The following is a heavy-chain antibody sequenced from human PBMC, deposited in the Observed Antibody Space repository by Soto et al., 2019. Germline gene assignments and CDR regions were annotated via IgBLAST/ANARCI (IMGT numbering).Heavy chain of an antibody. J-gene: IGHJ4*02. V-gene: IGHV1-2*04. CDR2: INPNSGGT. CDR3: ARAGDIVVVPAAMVNFDY. D-gene: IGHD2-2*01. Sequence: QVQLVQSGAEVKKPGASVKVSCKASGYTFTGYYMHWVRQAPGQGLEWMGWINPNSGGTNYAQKFQGCVTMTRDTSISTAYMELSRLRSDDTAVYYCARAGDIVVVPAAMVNFDYWGQGTLVTVSS. CDR1: GYTFTGYY.